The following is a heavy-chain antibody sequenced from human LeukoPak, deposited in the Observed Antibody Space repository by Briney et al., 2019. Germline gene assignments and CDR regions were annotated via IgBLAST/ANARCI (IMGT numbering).Heavy chain of an antibody. CDR2: IIPILGIA. CDR1: GGTFSSYA. J-gene: IGHJ4*02. V-gene: IGHV1-69*04. Sequence: SVTVSCKASGGTFSSYAISWVRQAPGQGLEWMGRIIPILGIANYAQKFQGRVTITADKSTSTAYMELSSLRSEDTAVYYCAITSYYYDSSGYYRDYWGQGTLVTVSS. D-gene: IGHD3-22*01. CDR3: AITSYYYDSSGYYRDY.